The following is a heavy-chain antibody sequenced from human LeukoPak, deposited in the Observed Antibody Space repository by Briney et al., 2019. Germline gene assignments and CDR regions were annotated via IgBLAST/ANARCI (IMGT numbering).Heavy chain of an antibody. CDR3: ARGSGWYPH. CDR1: GGSVGRNY. Sequence: SETLSLTCSVSGGSVGRNYWSWVRQPPGKGLEWIGYISYSGDTKYNPSLKSRLSMSVDTSKNQCSLMLTSVTAADTAVYYCARGSGWYPHWGQGTLVTVSS. CDR2: ISYSGDT. D-gene: IGHD6-19*01. J-gene: IGHJ1*01. V-gene: IGHV4-59*02.